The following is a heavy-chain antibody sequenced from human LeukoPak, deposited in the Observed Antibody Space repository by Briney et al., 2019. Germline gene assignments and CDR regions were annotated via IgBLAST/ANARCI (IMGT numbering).Heavy chain of an antibody. Sequence: GGSLRLSCAASGFTFSSYGIHWVRQAPGKGLVWVSRINSDGSSTSYADSVKGRFTISRDNAKNTLYLQMNSLRAEDTAVYYCARESLRVAAAGFDYWGQGTLVTVSS. CDR3: ARESLRVAAAGFDY. J-gene: IGHJ4*02. D-gene: IGHD6-13*01. CDR1: GFTFSSYG. CDR2: INSDGSST. V-gene: IGHV3-74*01.